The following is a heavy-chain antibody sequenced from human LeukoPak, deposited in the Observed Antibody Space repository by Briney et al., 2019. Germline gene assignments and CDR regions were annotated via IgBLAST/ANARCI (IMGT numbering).Heavy chain of an antibody. CDR2: INHSGST. CDR3: AREKIAAAPRGGFDP. J-gene: IGHJ5*02. D-gene: IGHD6-13*01. V-gene: IGHV4-34*01. Sequence: SETLSLTCAVYGGSFSGYYWSWIRQPPGKGLEWIGEINHSGSTNYNPSLKSRVTISVDTSKNQFSLKLSSVTAAGTAVYYCAREKIAAAPRGGFDPWGQGTLVTVSS. CDR1: GGSFSGYY.